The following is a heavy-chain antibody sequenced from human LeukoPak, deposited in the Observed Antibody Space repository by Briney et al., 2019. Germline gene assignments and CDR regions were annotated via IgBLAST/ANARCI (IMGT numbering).Heavy chain of an antibody. Sequence: GGSLRLSCAASGFTFSTNVMTWVRQAPGEGLEWVSAVTDSGASEYYADSVRGRFTISRDNSKNTLYLQMNSLRAEDTAVYFCAKGRGTRVYNWFDTWGQGILVTVSS. D-gene: IGHD1-1*01. CDR2: VTDSGASE. V-gene: IGHV3-23*01. CDR3: AKGRGTRVYNWFDT. J-gene: IGHJ5*02. CDR1: GFTFSTNV.